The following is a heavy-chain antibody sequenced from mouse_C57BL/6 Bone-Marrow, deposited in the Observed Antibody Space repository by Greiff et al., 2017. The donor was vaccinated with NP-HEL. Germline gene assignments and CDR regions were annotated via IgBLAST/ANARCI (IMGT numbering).Heavy chain of an antibody. CDR2: SRNKANDYTT. J-gene: IGHJ2*01. Sequence: DVKLVESGGGLVQSGRSLRLSCATSGFTFSDFYMEWVRQAPGKGLEWIAASRNKANDYTTEYSASVKGRFIVSRDTSQSILYLQMNALRAEDTAIYYCARDAPNYRYFDYWGQGTTLTVSS. CDR1: GFTFSDFY. V-gene: IGHV7-1*01. D-gene: IGHD2-1*01. CDR3: ARDAPNYRYFDY.